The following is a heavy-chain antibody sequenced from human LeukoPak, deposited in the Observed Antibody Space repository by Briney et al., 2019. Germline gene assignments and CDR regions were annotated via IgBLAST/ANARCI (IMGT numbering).Heavy chain of an antibody. D-gene: IGHD3-22*01. J-gene: IGHJ6*03. V-gene: IGHV4-59*01. Sequence: SETLSLTCSVSGGSISSYYWSWIRQPPGKGLEWIGYINYCGSTNYNPRLTSRVNISVDASKNQCYLKLSSVTAADTAVYYCARALGYDSSGYSYYYYYYMDVWGKGTTVTVSS. CDR3: ARALGYDSSGYSYYYYYYMDV. CDR2: INYCGST. CDR1: GGSISSYY.